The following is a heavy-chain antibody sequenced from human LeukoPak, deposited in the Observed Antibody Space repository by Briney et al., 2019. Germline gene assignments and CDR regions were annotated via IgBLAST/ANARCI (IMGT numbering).Heavy chain of an antibody. CDR3: ARRGYSGYDYFDY. Sequence: SETLSLTCTVAGGSISSFYWSWIRHPPRGGLEWIGYIYSSGSNNYNPSLKSQVTISVDTSKNQFSLRLSSVTAAATAGYYCARRGYSGYDYFDYWGQGTLVTVSS. V-gene: IGHV4-59*01. CDR1: GGSISSFY. CDR2: IYSSGSN. J-gene: IGHJ4*02. D-gene: IGHD5-12*01.